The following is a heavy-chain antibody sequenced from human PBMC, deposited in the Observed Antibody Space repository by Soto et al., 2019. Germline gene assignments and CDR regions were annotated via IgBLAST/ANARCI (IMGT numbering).Heavy chain of an antibody. Sequence: ASVKVSCKASGYTFTSYAMHWVRQAPGQRLEWMGWINAGNGNTKYSQKFQGRVTITRDTSASTAYMELSSLRSEDTAVYYCARNAAIAVAAPPNYGMDVWGQGTTVTVSS. CDR3: ARNAAIAVAAPPNYGMDV. CDR1: GYTFTSYA. CDR2: INAGNGNT. V-gene: IGHV1-3*01. D-gene: IGHD6-19*01. J-gene: IGHJ6*02.